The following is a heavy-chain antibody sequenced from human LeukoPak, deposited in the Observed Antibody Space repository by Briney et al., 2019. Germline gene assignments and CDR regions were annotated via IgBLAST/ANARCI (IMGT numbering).Heavy chain of an antibody. D-gene: IGHD4-17*01. CDR1: GYTFTGYF. CDR2: INSNTGGT. V-gene: IGHV1-2*06. Sequence: ASVKVSCKASGYTFTGYFMHWVRQAPGQGLEWMGRINSNTGGTTYAQKFQGRVTMTRDTSITTAHMELSRLKSDDTAVYYCARGQPYGDYNWFDLWGQGALATVSS. CDR3: ARGQPYGDYNWFDL. J-gene: IGHJ5*02.